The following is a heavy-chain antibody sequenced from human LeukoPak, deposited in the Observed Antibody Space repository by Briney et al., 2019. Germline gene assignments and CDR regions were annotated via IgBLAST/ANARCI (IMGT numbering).Heavy chain of an antibody. D-gene: IGHD2-15*01. CDR3: ASSNPYCSGGSCLRNFDY. CDR2: IYYSGST. J-gene: IGHJ4*02. CDR1: GGSISSYH. Sequence: SETLSLTCTVSGGSISSYHWSWIRQPPGKGLEWIGYIYYSGSTNYNPSLKSRVTISVDTSKNQFSLKLSSVTAADTAVYYCASSNPYCSGGSCLRNFDYWGQGTLVTVSS. V-gene: IGHV4-59*01.